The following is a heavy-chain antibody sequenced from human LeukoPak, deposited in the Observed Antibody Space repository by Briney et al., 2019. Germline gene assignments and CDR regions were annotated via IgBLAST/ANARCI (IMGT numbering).Heavy chain of an antibody. CDR3: ARDQGYSSSSGDYFYMDG. V-gene: IGHV3-48*04. J-gene: IGHJ6*03. CDR2: TSISGRTI. D-gene: IGHD6-6*01. Sequence: PGGSLRLSCAASGFPFSRYGMIWVRQAPGKALKGVSSTSISGRTIYYADSVEGRFTISRDNAKNSLYLQMNSLRAEDTAVYYCARDQGYSSSSGDYFYMDGWGKGTTVTVSS. CDR1: GFPFSRYG.